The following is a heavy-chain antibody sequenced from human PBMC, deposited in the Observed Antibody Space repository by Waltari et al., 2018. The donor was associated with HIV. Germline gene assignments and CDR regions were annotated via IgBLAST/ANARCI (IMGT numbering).Heavy chain of an antibody. V-gene: IGHV1-46*01. CDR3: ARGQGVEYSSSSFFDY. CDR1: GYTFTSYY. Sequence: QVQLVQSGAEVKKPGASVKVSCKASGYTFTSYYMHWVRQAPGQGLGWMGIINPRGGSTSDAQKFQGRGTMTRDTSTSTVYMELSSLRSEDTAVYYCARGQGVEYSSSSFFDYWGQGTLVTVSS. CDR2: INPRGGST. J-gene: IGHJ4*02. D-gene: IGHD6-6*01.